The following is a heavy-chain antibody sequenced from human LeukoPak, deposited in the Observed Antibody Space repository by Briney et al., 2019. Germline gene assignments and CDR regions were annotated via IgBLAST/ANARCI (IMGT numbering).Heavy chain of an antibody. V-gene: IGHV3-23*01. CDR2: ISGSGGST. CDR3: ATTPYYDILTGYPTGFDY. J-gene: IGHJ4*02. Sequence: SGGSLRLSCAASGFTFSSYAMSWVRQAPGKGLEWVSAISGSGGSTYYADSVKGRSTISRDNSKNTLYLQMNSLRAEDTAVYYCATTPYYDILTGYPTGFDYWGQGTLVTVSS. D-gene: IGHD3-9*01. CDR1: GFTFSSYA.